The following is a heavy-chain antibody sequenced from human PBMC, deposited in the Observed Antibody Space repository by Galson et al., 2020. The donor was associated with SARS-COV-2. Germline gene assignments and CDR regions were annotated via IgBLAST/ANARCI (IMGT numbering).Heavy chain of an antibody. J-gene: IGHJ2*01. V-gene: IGHV3-13*04. CDR1: GFTYSSYD. Sequence: GESLKISCAASGFTYSSYDMHWVRQATGKGLEWVSAIGTAGDTYYPGSVKGRFTISRENAKNSLYLQMNSLRAGDTAVYYCARGGIMITFGGVIVDGYWYFDLWGRGTLVTVSS. CDR3: ARGGIMITFGGVIVDGYWYFDL. CDR2: IGTAGDT. D-gene: IGHD3-16*02.